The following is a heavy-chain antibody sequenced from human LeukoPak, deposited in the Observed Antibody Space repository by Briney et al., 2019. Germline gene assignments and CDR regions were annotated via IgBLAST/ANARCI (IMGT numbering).Heavy chain of an antibody. Sequence: GGSLRLSCAASGFTVSTGYMNWVRQAPGKGLEWVSSISSSSSYIYYADSVKGRFTISRDNAKNSLYLQMNSLRAEDTAVYYCARLGGATGYSSGWYSNYFDYWGQGTLVTVSS. CDR1: GFTVSTGY. D-gene: IGHD6-19*01. J-gene: IGHJ4*02. V-gene: IGHV3-21*01. CDR3: ARLGGATGYSSGWYSNYFDY. CDR2: ISSSSSYI.